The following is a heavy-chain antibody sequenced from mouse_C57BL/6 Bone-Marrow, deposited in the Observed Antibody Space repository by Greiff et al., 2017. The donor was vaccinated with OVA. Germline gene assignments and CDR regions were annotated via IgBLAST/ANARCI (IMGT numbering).Heavy chain of an antibody. Sequence: QVQLQQSGAELVRPGTSVKMSCKASGYTFTNYWIGWAKQRPGHGLEWIGDIYPGGGYTNYNEKFKGKATLTADKSSSTAYLQFSRLTSGDYAIYYCARGYYYGSSFSWGAYWGQGTLVTVSA. J-gene: IGHJ3*01. D-gene: IGHD1-1*01. CDR1: GYTFTNYW. CDR3: ARGYYYGSSFSWGAY. V-gene: IGHV1-63*01. CDR2: IYPGGGYT.